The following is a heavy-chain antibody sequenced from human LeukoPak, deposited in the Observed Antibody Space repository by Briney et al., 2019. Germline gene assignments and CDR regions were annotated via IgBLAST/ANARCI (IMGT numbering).Heavy chain of an antibody. D-gene: IGHD6-13*01. J-gene: IGHJ5*02. CDR1: GYTFTSYY. V-gene: IGHV1-2*02. CDR3: ARVIPRIAAAGTQLNWFDP. Sequence: LWASVKVSCKASGYTFTSYYMHWVRQAPGQGLEWMGWINPNSGGTNYAQKFQGRVTMTRDTSISTAYMELSRLRSDDTAVYYCARVIPRIAAAGTQLNWFDPWGQGTLVTVSS. CDR2: INPNSGGT.